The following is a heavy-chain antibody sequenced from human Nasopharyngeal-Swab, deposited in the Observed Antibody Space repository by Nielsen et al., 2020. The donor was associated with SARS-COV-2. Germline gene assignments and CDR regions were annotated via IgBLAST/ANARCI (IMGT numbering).Heavy chain of an antibody. CDR1: GFTFSTYA. Sequence: GGSLRLSCVASGFTFSTYAMHWVRQAPGKGLEWVAVISYDGSNKYYADSVKGRFTISRDNSKNTLYLQMNSLRAEDTAVYYCARLFLGMDVWGQGTTVTVSS. J-gene: IGHJ6*02. CDR2: ISYDGSNK. D-gene: IGHD2-21*01. V-gene: IGHV3-30-3*01. CDR3: ARLFLGMDV.